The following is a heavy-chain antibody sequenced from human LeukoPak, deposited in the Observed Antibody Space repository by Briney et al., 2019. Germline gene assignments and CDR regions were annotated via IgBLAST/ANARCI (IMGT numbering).Heavy chain of an antibody. CDR3: AKEKIVVLATSITRYYYYGMDV. CDR1: GFTFSNYG. V-gene: IGHV3-23*01. D-gene: IGHD2-2*01. J-gene: IGHJ6*02. Sequence: GGSLRLSCAASGFTFSNYGMTWVRQAPGKGLEWVAVISDSGRSTYYADSLKGRFTISRDNSENTLYLQMNSLRAEDSAVYYCAKEKIVVLATSITRYYYYGMDVWGQGTTVTVSS. CDR2: ISDSGRST.